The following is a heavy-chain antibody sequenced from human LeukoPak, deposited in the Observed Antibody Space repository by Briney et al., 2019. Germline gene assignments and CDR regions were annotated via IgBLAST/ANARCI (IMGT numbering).Heavy chain of an antibody. V-gene: IGHV3-23*01. D-gene: IGHD1-14*01. CDR2: ISGSGGST. CDR3: AKDYLLGPEVNFDY. J-gene: IGHJ4*02. Sequence: GGSLRLSCAASGFTFSSYAMSWVRQAPGKGLEWVSAISGSGGSTYYADSVKGRFTISRDNSKNTLYLQMNSLRDEDTAVYYCAKDYLLGPEVNFDYWGQGTLVPVSS. CDR1: GFTFSSYA.